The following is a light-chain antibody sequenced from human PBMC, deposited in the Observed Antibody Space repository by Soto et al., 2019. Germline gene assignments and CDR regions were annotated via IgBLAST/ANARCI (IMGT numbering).Light chain of an antibody. J-gene: IGLJ1*01. CDR1: SSDVRSYNL. CDR2: EVS. CDR3: CSYAGSSYV. V-gene: IGLV2-23*02. Sequence: QSVLTQPASVSGSPGQSITISCTGTSSDVRSYNLVSWYQQHPGKAPKLMIYEVSKRPSGVSNRFSGSKSGNTASLSISGLQAEDEADYYCCSYAGSSYVFGTGTKSPS.